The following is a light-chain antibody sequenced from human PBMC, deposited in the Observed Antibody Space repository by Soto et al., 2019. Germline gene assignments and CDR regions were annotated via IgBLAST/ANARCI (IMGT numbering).Light chain of an antibody. CDR3: QQFHDYPLT. Sequence: DIQLTQSPSFLSASVGDRVTITCRASQAISSYLAWYQQKPGKPPKLLIYGASTLQSDVPSRFSGSGSGTEFTLTVSSLQAEDSATYYCQQFHDYPLTFGGGTKVEIK. CDR2: GAS. CDR1: QAISSY. V-gene: IGKV1-9*01. J-gene: IGKJ4*01.